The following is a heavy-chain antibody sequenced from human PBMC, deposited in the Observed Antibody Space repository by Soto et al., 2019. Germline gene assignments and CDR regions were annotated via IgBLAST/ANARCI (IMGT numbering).Heavy chain of an antibody. V-gene: IGHV5-10-1*01. Sequence: PGESLKISCKGSGYSFTSYWITWVHQMPGKGLEWMGRIDPRDSYSSYSPSFQGHVTMSADKSISTAYLQWSSLMASDTAMYYCARTYYSGSGSYYIFDYWGRGTLVTVSS. J-gene: IGHJ4*02. CDR1: GYSFTSYW. D-gene: IGHD3-10*01. CDR2: IDPRDSYS. CDR3: ARTYYSGSGSYYIFDY.